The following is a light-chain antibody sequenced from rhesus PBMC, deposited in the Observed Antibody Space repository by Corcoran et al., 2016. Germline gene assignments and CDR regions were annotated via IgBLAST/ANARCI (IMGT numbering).Light chain of an antibody. J-gene: IGKJ4*01. CDR2: QVA. V-gene: IGKV2S9*01. CDR1: QSLIHSDRKTY. Sequence: DVVMTQSPLSLPVTLGQLASISCRSSQSLIHSDRKTYLHWLQQKAGQPPGRLIYQVANRDSVVPDSFSGSGAGTDFTLKLSRVEAEDIGVYDYFQGTHWPPTFGGGTKVELK. CDR3: FQGTHWPPT.